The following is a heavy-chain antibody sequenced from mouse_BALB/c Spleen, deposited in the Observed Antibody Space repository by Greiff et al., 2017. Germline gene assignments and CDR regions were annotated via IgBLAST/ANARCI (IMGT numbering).Heavy chain of an antibody. CDR1: GFSLTSYD. CDR2: IWTGGGT. D-gene: IGHD1-1*01. Sequence: VKLMESGPGLVAPSQSLSITCTVSGFSLTSYDISWIRQPPGKGLEWLGVIWTGGGTNYNSAFMSRLSISKDNSKSQVFLKMNSLQTDDTAIYYCVRNYGSSYRHAMDYWGQGTSVTVSS. J-gene: IGHJ4*01. CDR3: VRNYGSSYRHAMDY. V-gene: IGHV2-9-2*01.